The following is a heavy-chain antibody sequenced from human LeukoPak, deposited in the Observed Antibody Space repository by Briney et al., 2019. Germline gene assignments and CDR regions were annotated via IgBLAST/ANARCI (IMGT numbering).Heavy chain of an antibody. CDR2: LNPGRGNT. CDR3: AREPMDTYYFDY. V-gene: IGHV1-46*01. D-gene: IGHD5-18*01. Sequence: GASVKVSCKASGYTFSSYYMHWVRQAPGQGLEWMGILNPGRGNTGYAQKFQGRVTMTRDTSTSTAYMELSSLRSEDTAVYYCAREPMDTYYFDYWGQGTLVTVSS. CDR1: GYTFSSYY. J-gene: IGHJ4*02.